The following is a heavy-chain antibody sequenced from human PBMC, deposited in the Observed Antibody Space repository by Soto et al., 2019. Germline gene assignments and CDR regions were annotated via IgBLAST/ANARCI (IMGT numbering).Heavy chain of an antibody. CDR3: AIYHLELFRFDY. V-gene: IGHV1-18*04. Sequence: QIQLAQSGPEVKKPGASMKVSCKAYDFSFTSHGISWVRQAPGQGLEWMGWISLYNGNTNYAQQFQGRVAMTTDTSTSTAYMELRSLRSDDTAMYFCAIYHLELFRFDYWGQGTLVTVSS. J-gene: IGHJ4*02. CDR1: DFSFTSHG. D-gene: IGHD2-2*01. CDR2: ISLYNGNT.